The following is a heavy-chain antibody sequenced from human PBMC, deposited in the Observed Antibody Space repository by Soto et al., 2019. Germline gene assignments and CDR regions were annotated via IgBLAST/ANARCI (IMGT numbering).Heavy chain of an antibody. Sequence: EVQLVESGGGLVKPGGSLRLSCAASGFIFNYSWMNWVRQAPGEGLEWVARIKSNNDGGTIDYAASVIGRFTISRDDSKNTLYLQTNALKTEDTAVYYCAADSPESNGWLDYWGQGPLVTVSS. D-gene: IGHD6-19*01. CDR3: AADSPESNGWLDY. CDR2: IKSNNDGGTI. V-gene: IGHV3-15*07. J-gene: IGHJ4*02. CDR1: GFIFNYSW.